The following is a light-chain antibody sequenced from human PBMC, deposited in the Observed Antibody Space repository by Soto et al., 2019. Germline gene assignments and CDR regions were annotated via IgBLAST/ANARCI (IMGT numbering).Light chain of an antibody. V-gene: IGLV2-14*01. Sequence: QSALTQPASVSGSLGQSITISCTGTSSDVGGYNFVSWYQQHPGKAPKLMIYEVNSRPSGVSNRFSGSKSGNTASLTISGLQAEDEADYYCSSWTSSTTQVLGGGTKPPS. J-gene: IGLJ3*02. CDR1: SSDVGGYNF. CDR3: SSWTSSTTQV. CDR2: EVN.